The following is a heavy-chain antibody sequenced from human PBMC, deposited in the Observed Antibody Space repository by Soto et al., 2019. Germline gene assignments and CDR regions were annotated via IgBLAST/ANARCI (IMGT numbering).Heavy chain of an antibody. V-gene: IGHV1-69*06. CDR3: VRGVIPATIKVSWFDP. D-gene: IGHD2-2*01. Sequence: QVQLVQSGAEVKQPGSSVKVSCKTSGGAFSSFAIHWVRQAPGQGLEWMGGIIPILRTPNYAPKSQGRVTITAETSTTTAYMELSRLRFEDTAIYYCVRGVIPATIKVSWFDPWGQGTLVTVSS. CDR2: IIPILRTP. J-gene: IGHJ5*02. CDR1: GGAFSSFA.